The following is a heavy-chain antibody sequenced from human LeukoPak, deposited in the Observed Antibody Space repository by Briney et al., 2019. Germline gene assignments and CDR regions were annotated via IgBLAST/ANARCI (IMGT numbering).Heavy chain of an antibody. Sequence: TGGSLRLSCPASGFTFSRYAMHWVRQAPGKGLEYVSAISSNGGSTYYADSVKGRFTISRDNSKNTLYLQMSSLRAEDTAVYYCVKDGSGSYYTYYFDYWGQGTLVTVSS. D-gene: IGHD3-10*01. CDR2: ISSNGGST. CDR1: GFTFSRYA. V-gene: IGHV3-64D*06. CDR3: VKDGSGSYYTYYFDY. J-gene: IGHJ4*02.